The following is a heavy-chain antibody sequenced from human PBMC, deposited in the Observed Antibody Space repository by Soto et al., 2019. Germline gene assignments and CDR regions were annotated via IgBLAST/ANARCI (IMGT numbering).Heavy chain of an antibody. CDR3: ARYWSYHYYELLPH. CDR1: GYTFTSYA. Sequence: ASVKISCKASGYTFTSYAMHWVRQAPGQRLEWMGWINAGNGNTKYSQKFQGRVTITRDTSASTAYMELSSLRSEDTAVYYCARYWSYHYYELLPHSGQGTLVTVS. CDR2: INAGNGNT. J-gene: IGHJ1*01. D-gene: IGHD3-22*01. V-gene: IGHV1-3*01.